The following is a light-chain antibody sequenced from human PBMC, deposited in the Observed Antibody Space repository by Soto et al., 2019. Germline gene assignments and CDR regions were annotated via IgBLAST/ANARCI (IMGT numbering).Light chain of an antibody. CDR2: DAS. CDR3: QQYENLPT. J-gene: IGKJ5*01. V-gene: IGKV1-33*01. CDR1: QNINNY. Sequence: MTLALSSLSASVRDRVTITCQASQNINNYLNWYQQKPGRAPKLLIYDASNLEAGVPSRFRGSGSGTDFTFTISRLQPEDIATYYCQQYENLPTFGQGRRLEI.